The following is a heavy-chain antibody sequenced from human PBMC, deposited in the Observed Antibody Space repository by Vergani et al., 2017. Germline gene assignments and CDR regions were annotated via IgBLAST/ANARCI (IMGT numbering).Heavy chain of an antibody. CDR2: IYYSGST. CDR3: ARGKFGYSGYDSRRYYYYYYYMDV. V-gene: IGHV4-31*01. J-gene: IGHJ6*03. CDR1: GGSISSGGYY. D-gene: IGHD5-12*01. Sequence: QVQLQESGPGLVKPSQTLSLTCTVSGGSISSGGYYWSWIRQHPGKGLEWIGYIYYSGSTYYNPSLKSLVTISVDTSKNQFSLKLSAVTAADTAVYYCARGKFGYSGYDSRRYYYYYYYMDVWAKGPRSPSP.